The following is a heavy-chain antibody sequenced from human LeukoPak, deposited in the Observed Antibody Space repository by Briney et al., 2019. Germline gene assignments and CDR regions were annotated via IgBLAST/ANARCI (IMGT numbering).Heavy chain of an antibody. Sequence: SQTLSLTCAISGDSVYSNSVAWNWIRQSPSRGLEWLGRTYYKSKWYNNYAVSVKSRITISPDTSKNQFSLQLNSVTPEDTAVYYCARGDTSMVDWGQGTLVTVSS. J-gene: IGHJ4*02. D-gene: IGHD5-18*01. V-gene: IGHV6-1*01. CDR2: TYYKSKWYN. CDR1: GDSVYSNSVA. CDR3: ARGDTSMVD.